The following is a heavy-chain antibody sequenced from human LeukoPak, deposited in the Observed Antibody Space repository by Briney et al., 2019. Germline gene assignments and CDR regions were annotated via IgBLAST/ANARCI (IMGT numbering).Heavy chain of an antibody. CDR3: ARGGSSTYLQQ. CDR2: IYYSGDT. V-gene: IGHV4-31*03. CDR1: GGSISSISYY. D-gene: IGHD6-13*01. J-gene: IGHJ1*01. Sequence: SETLSLTCTVSGGSISSISYYWGWIRQSPGKGLEWIGYIYYSGDTSYNPSLKSRVNISVDTSKNQFSLKLSSVTAADTAVYYCARGGSSTYLQQWGQGTLVTVSS.